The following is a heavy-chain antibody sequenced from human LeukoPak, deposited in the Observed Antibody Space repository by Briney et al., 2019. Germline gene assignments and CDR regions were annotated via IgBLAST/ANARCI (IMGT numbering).Heavy chain of an antibody. D-gene: IGHD4-17*01. J-gene: IGHJ4*02. CDR3: ARVSGDTVTRRFFDY. V-gene: IGHV4-39*01. CDR1: GGSISSGTYY. CDR2: IYYSGST. Sequence: SETPSLTCTVSGGSISSGTYYWGWIRRPPGKGLEWIGSIYYSGSTDYNPSLKSRVTISVDTSKNQFSLKLSSVTAADTAVYYCARVSGDTVTRRFFDYWGQGTLVTVSS.